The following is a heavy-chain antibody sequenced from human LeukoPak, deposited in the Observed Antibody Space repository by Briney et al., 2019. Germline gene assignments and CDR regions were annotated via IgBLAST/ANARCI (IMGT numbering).Heavy chain of an antibody. D-gene: IGHD3-10*01. CDR2: INSDGSST. J-gene: IGHJ4*02. Sequence: PGGSLILSCAASGFTFSSYAMSWVRQAPGKGLVWVSRINSDGSSTSYADSVKGRFTISRDNAKNTLYLQMNSLRAEDTAVYYCARDHSRDYYFDYWGQGTLVTVSS. CDR3: ARDHSRDYYFDY. CDR1: GFTFSSYA. V-gene: IGHV3-74*01.